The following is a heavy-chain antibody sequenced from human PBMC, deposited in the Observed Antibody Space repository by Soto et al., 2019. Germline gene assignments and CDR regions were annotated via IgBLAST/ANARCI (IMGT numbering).Heavy chain of an antibody. V-gene: IGHV4-59*01. Sequence: PSETLSLTCTVSGGSISSYYWSWIRQPPGKGLEWIGYIYYSGSTNYNPSLKSRVAISVDTSKNQFSLKLSSVTAADTAVYYCARGLNLFDPWGQGTLVTVSS. CDR1: GGSISSYY. J-gene: IGHJ5*02. CDR3: ARGLNLFDP. CDR2: IYYSGST.